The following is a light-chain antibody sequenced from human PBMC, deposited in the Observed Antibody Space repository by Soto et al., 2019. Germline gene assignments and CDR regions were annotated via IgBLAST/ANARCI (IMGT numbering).Light chain of an antibody. Sequence: QAVVTQEPSLTVSPGGTVTLTCGSSTGAVTSGHYPYWFQQKPSQAPRTLIYDTSNKHSWTPARFSGSLLGGKAALTLSGAQPEDEAEYYCLLSYSGARPYVFGTRTKVTVL. V-gene: IGLV7-46*01. CDR3: LLSYSGARPYV. J-gene: IGLJ1*01. CDR2: DTS. CDR1: TGAVTSGHY.